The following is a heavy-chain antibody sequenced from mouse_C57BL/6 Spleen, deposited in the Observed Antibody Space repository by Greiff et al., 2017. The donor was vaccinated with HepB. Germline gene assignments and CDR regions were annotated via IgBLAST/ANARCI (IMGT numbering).Heavy chain of an antibody. J-gene: IGHJ4*01. D-gene: IGHD1-1*01. CDR2: INPNYGTT. V-gene: IGHV1-39*01. CDR3: ARERGQYYYGSSHYYAMDY. CDR1: GYSFTDYN. Sequence: VQLKESGPELVKPGASVKISCKASGYSFTDYNMNWVKQSNGKSLEWIGVINPNYGTTSYNQKFKGKATLTVDQSSSTAYMQLNSLTSEDSAVYYCARERGQYYYGSSHYYAMDYWGQGTSVTVSS.